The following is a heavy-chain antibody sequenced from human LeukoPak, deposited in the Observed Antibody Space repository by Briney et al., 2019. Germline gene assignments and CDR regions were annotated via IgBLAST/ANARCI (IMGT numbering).Heavy chain of an antibody. CDR1: GGSVSSGSYY. J-gene: IGHJ6*02. V-gene: IGHV4-30-4*08. CDR2: IYYSGST. CDR3: ARGTSNYDFWSGYYYYYGMDV. Sequence: SETLSLTCTVSGGSVSSGSYYWSWIRQPPGKGLEWIGYIYYSGSTYYNPSLKSRVTISVDTSKNQFSLKLSSVTAADTAVYYCARGTSNYDFWSGYYYYYGMDVWGQGTTVTVSS. D-gene: IGHD3-3*01.